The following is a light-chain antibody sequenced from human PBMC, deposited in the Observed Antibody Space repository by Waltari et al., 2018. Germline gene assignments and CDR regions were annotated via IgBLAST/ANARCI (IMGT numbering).Light chain of an antibody. J-gene: IGLJ3*02. CDR1: SSDVGFYNY. CDR2: DVR. Sequence: QSALTQPASVSGSPGQSITISCTGTSSDVGFYNYVSWYQQHPGKAPKLMIYDVRARPSGVSSRFSGSKSGNTASLTISGLQAEDEADYYCNSYAGSSSWVFGGGTKLTVL. CDR3: NSYAGSSSWV. V-gene: IGLV2-14*01.